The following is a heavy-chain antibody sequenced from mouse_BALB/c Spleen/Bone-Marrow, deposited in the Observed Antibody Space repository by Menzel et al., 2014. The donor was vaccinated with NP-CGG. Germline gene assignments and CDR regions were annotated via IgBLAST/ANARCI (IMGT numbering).Heavy chain of an antibody. J-gene: IGHJ4*01. CDR3: ARHEDCGSSYYYAMDY. Sequence: QVQLQQSGAELVKPGASVKLSFKASGYTVTEYIIHWVKQRSGLGLEWIGRFYAGSGSIKYNEKLKDKATLTADKSSSTVYMELRRLTSEDSAVYFCARHEDCGSSYYYAMDYWGQGTSVTVSS. CDR1: GYTVTEYI. V-gene: IGHV1-62-2*01. D-gene: IGHD1-1*01. CDR2: FYAGSGSI.